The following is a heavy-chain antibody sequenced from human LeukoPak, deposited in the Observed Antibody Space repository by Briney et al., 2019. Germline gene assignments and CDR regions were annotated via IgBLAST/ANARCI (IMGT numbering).Heavy chain of an antibody. V-gene: IGHV3-30-3*01. D-gene: IGHD1-26*01. CDR3: ARDGSSYYPAYYVDY. CDR2: ISYDGSNE. CDR1: GFSFNIYA. J-gene: IGHJ4*02. Sequence: GGSLRLSCADSGFSFNIYAMHWVRQAPGKGLEWVAVISYDGSNEFYADSVKGRFTISRDISKNTLYLQMDSLTTDDTAIYYCARDGSSYYPAYYVDYWGQGTLVTVSS.